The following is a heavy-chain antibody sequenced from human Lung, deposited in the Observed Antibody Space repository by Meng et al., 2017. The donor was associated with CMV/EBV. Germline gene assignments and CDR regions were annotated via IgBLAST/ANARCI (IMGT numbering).Heavy chain of an antibody. D-gene: IGHD1-26*01. J-gene: IGHJ5*02. CDR2: IRSKANSYAT. CDR1: FTFSGSA. CDR3: TRPGWERSTGVWFDP. Sequence: FTFSGSAMHWVRQASGKGLEWVGRIRSKANSYATAYAASVKGRFTISRDDSKNTAYLQMNSLKTEDTAVYYCTRPGWERSTGVWFDPWGLGTLVTVSS. V-gene: IGHV3-73*01.